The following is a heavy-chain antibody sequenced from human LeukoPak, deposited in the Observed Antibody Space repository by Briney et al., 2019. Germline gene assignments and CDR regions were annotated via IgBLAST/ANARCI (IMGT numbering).Heavy chain of an antibody. J-gene: IGHJ3*02. CDR2: IYTSGST. CDR1: GGSICSGSYY. D-gene: IGHD1-1*01. Sequence: SQTLSLTCTVSGGSICSGSYYLSWIRQPAGKGLEWIGRIYTSGSTNYNPSLKSRVTMSVDTSKNQFSLKLSSVTAADTAVYYCARDPIQHAFDIWGQGTMVTVSS. CDR3: ARDPIQHAFDI. V-gene: IGHV4-61*02.